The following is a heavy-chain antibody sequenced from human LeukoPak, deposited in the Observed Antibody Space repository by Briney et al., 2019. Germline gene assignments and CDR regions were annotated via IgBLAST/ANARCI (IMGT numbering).Heavy chain of an antibody. Sequence: GGSLRLSCVASGFTFSSHGMNWVRQAPGKGLEWVSSISSSSSYIYYADSVKGRFTVSRDNAKNSLFLQMNSLRAEDTAVYYCARGTRAARHPRFDYWGQGTLVTVSS. J-gene: IGHJ4*02. V-gene: IGHV3-21*01. CDR2: ISSSSSYI. CDR3: ARGTRAARHPRFDY. D-gene: IGHD6-6*01. CDR1: GFTFSSHG.